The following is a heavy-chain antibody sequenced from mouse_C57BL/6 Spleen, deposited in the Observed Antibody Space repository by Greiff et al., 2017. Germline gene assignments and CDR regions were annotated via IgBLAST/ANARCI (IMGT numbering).Heavy chain of an antibody. CDR1: GFTFSSYA. V-gene: IGHV5-9-1*02. Sequence: EVQGVESGEGLVKPGGSLKLSCAASGFTFSSYAMSWVRQTPEKRLEWVAYISSGGDYIYYADTVKGRFTIPRDNARNTLYLQMSSLKSEDTAMYYCTRAGSSYRGWYFDVWGTGTTVTVSS. CDR2: ISSGGDYI. J-gene: IGHJ1*03. D-gene: IGHD1-1*01. CDR3: TRAGSSYRGWYFDV.